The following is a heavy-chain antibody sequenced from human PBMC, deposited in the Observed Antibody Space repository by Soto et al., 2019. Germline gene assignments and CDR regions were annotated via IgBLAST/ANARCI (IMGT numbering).Heavy chain of an antibody. CDR1: GFNFSNYA. CDR2: ISGTGGGT. J-gene: IGHJ6*02. V-gene: IGHV3-23*01. D-gene: IGHD3-10*01. Sequence: EVHLLESGGGLVQPGGSLRLSCAASGFNFSNYAMTWVRQAPGKGLEWVSVISGTGGGTNNADSAKGGFTTSRDNAKNTLYLQMNSLRAEDTAVYYCAKRAFYGSGIPNYYGMDVWGQGTAVTVSS. CDR3: AKRAFYGSGIPNYYGMDV.